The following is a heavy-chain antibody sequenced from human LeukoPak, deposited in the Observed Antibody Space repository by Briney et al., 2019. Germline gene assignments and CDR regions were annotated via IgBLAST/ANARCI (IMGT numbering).Heavy chain of an antibody. CDR1: GYTFTSYY. Sequence: ASVKVSCKASGYTFTSYYMHWVRQAPGQGLEWMGIINPSGGSTSYAQKFQGRVTMTRDTSTSTVYMELSSLRSEDTAVYYCARVAVGITMTPRDAFDLWGQGTMVTVSS. CDR2: INPSGGST. CDR3: ARVAVGITMTPRDAFDL. V-gene: IGHV1-46*01. J-gene: IGHJ3*01. D-gene: IGHD3-22*01.